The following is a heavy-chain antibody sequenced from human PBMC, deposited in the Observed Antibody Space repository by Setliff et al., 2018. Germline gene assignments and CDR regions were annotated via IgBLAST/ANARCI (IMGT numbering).Heavy chain of an antibody. Sequence: ASVKVSCKASGYTFTSYAISWVRQAPGQGLEWMGWISAYNGNTNCAQKLQGRVTMTTDTSTSTAYMELTRLTSDDTAVYYCARGDMDFYGSGNSFLAPDSWGQGTLVTVSS. D-gene: IGHD3-10*01. CDR3: ARGDMDFYGSGNSFLAPDS. CDR1: GYTFTSYA. J-gene: IGHJ4*02. V-gene: IGHV1-18*01. CDR2: ISAYNGNT.